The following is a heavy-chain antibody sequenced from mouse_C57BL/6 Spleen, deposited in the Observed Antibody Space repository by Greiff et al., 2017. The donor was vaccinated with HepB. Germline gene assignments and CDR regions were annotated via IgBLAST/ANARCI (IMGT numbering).Heavy chain of an antibody. CDR1: GFNIKNTY. CDR3: ASPIYYYGSSFSFAY. D-gene: IGHD1-1*01. Sequence: EVKLQESVAELVRPGASVKLSCTASGFNIKNTYMHWVKQRPEQGLEWIGRIDPANGNTKYAPKFQGKATITADTSSNTAYLQLSSLTSEDTAIYYCASPIYYYGSSFSFAYWGQGTLVTVSA. V-gene: IGHV14-3*01. J-gene: IGHJ3*01. CDR2: IDPANGNT.